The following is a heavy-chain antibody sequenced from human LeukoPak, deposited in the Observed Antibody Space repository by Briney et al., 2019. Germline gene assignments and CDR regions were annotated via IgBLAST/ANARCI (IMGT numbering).Heavy chain of an antibody. J-gene: IGHJ4*02. CDR2: ISAYNGNT. CDR3: ARSHLITIFGVVIPLDY. Sequence: ASVKVSCKASGYTFTSHDISWVRQAPGQGLEWMGWISAYNGNTNYAQKFQGRVTMTRDTSISTAYMELSRLRSDDTAVYYCARSHLITIFGVVIPLDYWGQGTLVTVSS. D-gene: IGHD3-3*01. CDR1: GYTFTSHD. V-gene: IGHV1-2*02.